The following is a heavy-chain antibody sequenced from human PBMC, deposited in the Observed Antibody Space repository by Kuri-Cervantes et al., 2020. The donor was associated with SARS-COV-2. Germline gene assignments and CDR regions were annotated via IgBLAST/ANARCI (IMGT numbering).Heavy chain of an antibody. CDR3: VRDGDHWNFDY. Sequence: GESLKISCAASGFTFSGHWIHWVRQAPEKGLGWVSRINPDGSYTNNADSVKGRFTLSRDNAKNMLFLKMNSLRAEDTAVYYCVRDGDHWNFDYWGQGTLVTVSS. D-gene: IGHD1-1*01. CDR1: GFTFSGHW. CDR2: INPDGSYT. V-gene: IGHV3-74*01. J-gene: IGHJ4*02.